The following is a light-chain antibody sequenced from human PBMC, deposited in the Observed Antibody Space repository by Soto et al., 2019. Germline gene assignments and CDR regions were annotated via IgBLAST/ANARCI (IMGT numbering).Light chain of an antibody. V-gene: IGKV3-15*01. CDR3: QHYNNWPPPLT. CDR2: GAS. J-gene: IGKJ4*01. CDR1: QSVSSN. Sequence: EIVMTQSPATLSVSPGERATLSCRASQSVSSNLAWYQQKPGQAPRLLIYGASTMATGIPARFSGSGSGTEFTLTISILQSEDFAVYYCQHYNNWPPPLTFGGGTKVEIK.